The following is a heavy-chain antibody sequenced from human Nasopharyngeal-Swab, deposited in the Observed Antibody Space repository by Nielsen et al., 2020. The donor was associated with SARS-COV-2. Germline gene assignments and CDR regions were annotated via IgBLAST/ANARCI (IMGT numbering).Heavy chain of an antibody. V-gene: IGHV1-69*04. CDR2: TIPILGLA. D-gene: IGHD5-18*01. Sequence: SVKVSCKASGCTFSNYAISWVRQAPGQGLEWMGRTIPILGLANYAQKFLGRVTITADKSTNTAYMELSSLRSEDTAVYYCARDTPEDTTLVTAYYYYMDVWGKGTTVTVSS. CDR1: GCTFSNYA. J-gene: IGHJ6*03. CDR3: ARDTPEDTTLVTAYYYYMDV.